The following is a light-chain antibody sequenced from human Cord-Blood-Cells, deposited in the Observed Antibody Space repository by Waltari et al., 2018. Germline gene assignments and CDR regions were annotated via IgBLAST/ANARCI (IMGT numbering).Light chain of an antibody. CDR2: GAS. V-gene: IGKV3-20*01. J-gene: IGKJ1*01. Sequence: EIVLTQSPGTLSLSPGERDTLSCRASQSVSSSYLAWQQQKPGQAPRLLIYGASSRATGIPDRFSGSGSGTDFTLTISRLEPEDFAVYYCQQYGSSPRTFGQGTKVEIK. CDR3: QQYGSSPRT. CDR1: QSVSSSY.